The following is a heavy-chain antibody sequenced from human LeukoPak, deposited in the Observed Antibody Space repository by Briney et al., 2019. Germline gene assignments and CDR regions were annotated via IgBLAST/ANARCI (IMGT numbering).Heavy chain of an antibody. CDR3: ARGLSAMVY. V-gene: IGHV4-34*01. D-gene: IGHD2-2*01. J-gene: IGHJ4*02. CDR2: INHSGST. CDR1: GGSFGGYY. Sequence: SETLSLTCAVYGGSFGGYYWSWIRQPPGKGLEWIGEINHSGSTNYNPSLKSRVTISVDTSKNQFSLKLSSVTAADTAFYYCARGLSAMVYWGQGTLVTVSS.